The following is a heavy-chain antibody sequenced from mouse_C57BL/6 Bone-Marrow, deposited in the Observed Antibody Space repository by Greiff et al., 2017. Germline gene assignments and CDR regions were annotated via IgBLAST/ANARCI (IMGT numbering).Heavy chain of an antibody. Sequence: QVQLKESGAELVMPGASVKLSCKASGYTFTSYWMHWVKQRPGQGLEWIGEIDPSDSYTNYNPKFKGKSTLNVDKSSSTAYMQLSSLTSDDSAVYYCAPLRPTGFDYWGQGTTLTVAS. D-gene: IGHD1-2*01. CDR3: APLRPTGFDY. J-gene: IGHJ2*01. CDR1: GYTFTSYW. CDR2: IDPSDSYT. V-gene: IGHV1-69*01.